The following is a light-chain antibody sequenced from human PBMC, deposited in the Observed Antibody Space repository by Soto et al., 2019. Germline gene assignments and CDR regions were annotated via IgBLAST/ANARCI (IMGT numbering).Light chain of an antibody. Sequence: EVVLTQSPASVAFSAGGIATLSCRASQSIANSLAWYQQKPGQAPRLLIYDASNRATGIPARFSGSGSGTEFTLTMNSLQSEDSAVYYCQQHNQWPINCGQGTRLEIK. J-gene: IGKJ5*01. CDR2: DAS. CDR3: QQHNQWPIN. CDR1: QSIANS. V-gene: IGKV3-11*01.